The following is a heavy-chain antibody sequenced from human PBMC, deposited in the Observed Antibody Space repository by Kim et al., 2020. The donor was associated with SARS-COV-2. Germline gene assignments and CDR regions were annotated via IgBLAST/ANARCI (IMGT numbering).Heavy chain of an antibody. CDR1: GFTFSSYS. D-gene: IGHD1-20*01. J-gene: IGHJ6*02. Sequence: GGSLRLSCAASGFTFSSYSMNWVRQAPGKGREWGSSISSSSSYIYYADSVKGRFTISRDNAKNSLYLQMNSLRAEDTAVYYCARDNIRGGMDVWGQGTTVTVSS. CDR3: ARDNIRGGMDV. V-gene: IGHV3-21*01. CDR2: ISSSSSYI.